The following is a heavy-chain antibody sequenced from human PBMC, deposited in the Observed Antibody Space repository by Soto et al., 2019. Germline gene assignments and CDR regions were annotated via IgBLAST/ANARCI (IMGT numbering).Heavy chain of an antibody. D-gene: IGHD1-7*01. Sequence: PGGSLRLSCQASGFNFDNYGMHWVRQAPGKGLEWVAVITYDGSNKYYADSVKGRFTISRDNSKNRLSLHLNTLKPEDTAVYHCAKDRVGGTFYTPLGFWGQGTLVTVSS. V-gene: IGHV3-30*18. J-gene: IGHJ4*02. CDR1: GFNFDNYG. CDR2: ITYDGSNK. CDR3: AKDRVGGTFYTPLGF.